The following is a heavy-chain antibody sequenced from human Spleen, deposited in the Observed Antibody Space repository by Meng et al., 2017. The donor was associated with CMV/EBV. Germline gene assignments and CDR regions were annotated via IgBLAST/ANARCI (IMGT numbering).Heavy chain of an antibody. CDR3: ARGLQGD. Sequence: GESLKISCAGVEFPFSSYWMSWVRQAPGKGLEWVANIKQDGSEKYYVDSVKGRFTISRDNAKNSLYLQMNSLRAEDTAVYYCARGLQGDWGQGTLVTVSS. CDR1: EFPFSSYW. V-gene: IGHV3-7*01. CDR2: IKQDGSEK. J-gene: IGHJ4*02.